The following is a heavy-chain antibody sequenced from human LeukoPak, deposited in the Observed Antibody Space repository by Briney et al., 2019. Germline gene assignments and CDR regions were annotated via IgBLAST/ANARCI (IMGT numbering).Heavy chain of an antibody. D-gene: IGHD3-10*01. CDR3: ARDTDYYGSGTLGYLDY. CDR1: GFTVNNNF. V-gene: IGHV3-66*01. CDR2: IYSGGST. J-gene: IGHJ4*02. Sequence: PGGSLRLSCAVSGFTVNNNFMSWVRQAPGKGLEWASLIYSGGSTYYTDSVKGRFTISRDNSKNTVYLQMNSLRAEDTAVYYCARDTDYYGSGTLGYLDYWGQGTRVTVSS.